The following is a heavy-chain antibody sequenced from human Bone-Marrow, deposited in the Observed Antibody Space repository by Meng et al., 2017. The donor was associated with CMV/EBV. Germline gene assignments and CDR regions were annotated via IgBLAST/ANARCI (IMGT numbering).Heavy chain of an antibody. V-gene: IGHV3-30-3*01. Sequence: GESLKISCAASGFTFTRYDIHWVRQAPGKGLEWVAVISYDGVSQHYAESVESRFSLSRDNSRNTLYLQMNSLRTDDTAVYYCAREVGTTTGPDYWGQGTLVTVSS. CDR3: AREVGTTTGPDY. J-gene: IGHJ4*02. CDR2: ISYDGVSQ. D-gene: IGHD1-26*01. CDR1: GFTFTRYD.